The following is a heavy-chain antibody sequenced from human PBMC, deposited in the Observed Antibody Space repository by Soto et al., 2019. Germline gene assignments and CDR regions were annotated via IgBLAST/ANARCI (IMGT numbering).Heavy chain of an antibody. D-gene: IGHD6-19*01. CDR2: IFSNDEK. V-gene: IGHV2-26*01. J-gene: IGHJ6*03. CDR1: GFSLSNGKVG. Sequence: SGPTLVNPTETLTLTCTVSGFSLSNGKVGVSWIRQPPGKALEWLAHIFSNDEKSYRTSLKSRLTISEDTSKSQVVLTMTNVDPVDTATYFCARILFGRSVAGGYFYMDVWGKGTTVTVSS. CDR3: ARILFGRSVAGGYFYMDV.